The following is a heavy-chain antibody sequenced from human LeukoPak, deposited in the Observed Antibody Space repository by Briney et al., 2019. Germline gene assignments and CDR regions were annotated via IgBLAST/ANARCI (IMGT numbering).Heavy chain of an antibody. J-gene: IGHJ4*02. CDR2: ITGSSSTM. V-gene: IGHV3-48*01. CDR1: GFTFSNYN. Sequence: GGSLRLSCAASGFTFSNYNMNWVRQAPGKGLEWVSYITGSSSTMYYADSVKGRFTISRDNSKNTLYLQMNSLRAEDTAVYYCAKGSMIVVVPRGYYFDYWGQGTLVTVSS. D-gene: IGHD3-22*01. CDR3: AKGSMIVVVPRGYYFDY.